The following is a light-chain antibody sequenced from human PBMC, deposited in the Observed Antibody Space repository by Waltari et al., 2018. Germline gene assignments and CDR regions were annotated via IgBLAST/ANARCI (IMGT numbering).Light chain of an antibody. CDR2: KAN. V-gene: IGLV8-61*01. J-gene: IGLJ3*02. Sequence: QTVVTQDPSLSVFSGGSVTLTCTLSTGSVSSTSFVRWYQQSPGQTPHTLVYKANIRSSGVPDRYSGSIFENKAALIITGAQADDESDYFCLVYMGSGIWVFGGGTKLTVL. CDR1: TGSVSSTSF. CDR3: LVYMGSGIWV.